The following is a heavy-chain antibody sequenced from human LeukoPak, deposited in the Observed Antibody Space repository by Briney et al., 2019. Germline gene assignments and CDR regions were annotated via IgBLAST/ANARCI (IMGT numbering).Heavy chain of an antibody. V-gene: IGHV3-66*01. CDR2: IYSGGST. D-gene: IGHD5-24*01. J-gene: IGHJ4*02. CDR1: GFTFSSYA. CDR3: ARARDFFVRYFDY. Sequence: PGGSLRLSCAASGFTFSSYAMSWVRQAPGKGLEWVSVIYSGGSTYYADSVKGRFTISRDNSKNTLYLQMNSLRAEDTAVYYCARARDFFVRYFDYWGQGTLVTVSS.